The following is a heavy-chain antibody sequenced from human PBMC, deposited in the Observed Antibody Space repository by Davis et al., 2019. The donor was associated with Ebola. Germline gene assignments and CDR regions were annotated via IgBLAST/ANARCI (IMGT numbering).Heavy chain of an antibody. D-gene: IGHD5-18*01. Sequence: HSQTPSLTCAISGDSVSGNNGAWNWIRQSPSRGLEWLGRTYYSSKWYNDDAVSVKSRITINSDTSKNQFSLQLHSVTPDETALYYCARGWLRTGLDVWGEGTTVTVSS. J-gene: IGHJ6*04. CDR1: GDSVSGNNGA. CDR2: TYYSSKWYN. V-gene: IGHV6-1*01. CDR3: ARGWLRTGLDV.